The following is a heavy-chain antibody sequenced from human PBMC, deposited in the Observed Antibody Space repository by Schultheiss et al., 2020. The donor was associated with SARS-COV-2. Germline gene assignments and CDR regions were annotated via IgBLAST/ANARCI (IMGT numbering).Heavy chain of an antibody. V-gene: IGHV4-34*01. Sequence: SETLSLTCAVYGGSFSGYYWSWIRQPPGKGLEWIGEINHSGSTNYNPSLKSRVTISVDTSKNQFSLKLSSVTAADTAVYYCARDFGKYSSSWGSFDYWGQGTVVTVSS. D-gene: IGHD6-13*01. CDR2: INHSGST. CDR3: ARDFGKYSSSWGSFDY. CDR1: GGSFSGYY. J-gene: IGHJ4*02.